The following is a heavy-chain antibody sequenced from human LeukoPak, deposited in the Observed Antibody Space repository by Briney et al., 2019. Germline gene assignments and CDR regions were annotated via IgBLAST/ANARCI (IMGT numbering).Heavy chain of an antibody. V-gene: IGHV3-9*01. CDR3: AKDIAHYCSGGSCYHD. J-gene: IGHJ4*02. Sequence: PGGSLRLSCAASGFTFDDYAMHWVRQAPGKGLEWVSGISWNSGSIGHADSVKGRFTISRDNAKNSLYLQMNSLRAEDTALYYCAKDIAHYCSGGSCYHDWGQGTLVTVSS. CDR2: ISWNSGSI. CDR1: GFTFDDYA. D-gene: IGHD2-15*01.